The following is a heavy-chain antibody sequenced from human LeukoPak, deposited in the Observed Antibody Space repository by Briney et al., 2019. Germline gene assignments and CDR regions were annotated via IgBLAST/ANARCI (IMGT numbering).Heavy chain of an antibody. D-gene: IGHD2-2*03. CDR3: AKDYLDIVVVPAALDAFDI. V-gene: IGHV3-23*01. Sequence: GGSLRLSCAASGFTFSRYAMSWVRQAPGKGLEWVSVISGSGGSTYYADSVKGRFTISRDNSKNTLYLQMNSLRAEDTAVYYCAKDYLDIVVVPAALDAFDIWGQGTMVTVSS. CDR2: ISGSGGST. J-gene: IGHJ3*02. CDR1: GFTFSRYA.